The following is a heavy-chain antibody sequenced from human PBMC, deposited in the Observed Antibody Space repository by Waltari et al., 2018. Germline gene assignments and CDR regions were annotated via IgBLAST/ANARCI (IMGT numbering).Heavy chain of an antibody. D-gene: IGHD6-19*01. V-gene: IGHV4-34*01. CDR3: ARDRRLVRYYYYYYMDV. CDR2: INHSGST. Sequence: QVQLQQWGAGLLKPSETLSLTCAVYGGSFSGYYWSWIRQPPGKGLEWIGEINHSGSTNYNPSLKSGVTISVDTSKNQFSLKLSSVTAADTAVYYCARDRRLVRYYYYYYMDVWGKGTTVTISS. J-gene: IGHJ6*03. CDR1: GGSFSGYY.